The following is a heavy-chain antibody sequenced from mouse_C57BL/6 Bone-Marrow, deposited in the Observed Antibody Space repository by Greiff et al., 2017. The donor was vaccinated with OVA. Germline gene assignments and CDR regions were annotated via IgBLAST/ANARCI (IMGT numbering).Heavy chain of an antibody. J-gene: IGHJ4*01. V-gene: IGHV1-26*01. CDR1: GYTFTDYY. CDR3: GRGLLWGYYYAMDY. D-gene: IGHD1-1*02. CDR2: INPNNGGT. Sequence: VQLQQSGPELVKPGASVKISCKASGYTFTDYYMNWVKQSHGKSLEWIGDINPNNGGTSYNQKFKGKATLTVDKSSSTAYMELRSLTSEDFAVYYRGRGLLWGYYYAMDYWGQGTSVTVSS.